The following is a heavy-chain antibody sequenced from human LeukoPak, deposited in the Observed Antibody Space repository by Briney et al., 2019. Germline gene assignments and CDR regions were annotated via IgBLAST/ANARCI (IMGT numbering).Heavy chain of an antibody. D-gene: IGHD2-21*01. Sequence: GASRKISFQGSGFPFTSYWIAWVPQLPGKGLGYMGIIYPTDSDTRYSPSFQGQVTISADRSISTAYLQWNTLKASDTAMYYCARGVNRANDFWGQGTLVTVSS. J-gene: IGHJ4*02. V-gene: IGHV5-51*01. CDR1: GFPFTSYW. CDR2: IYPTDSDT. CDR3: ARGVNRANDF.